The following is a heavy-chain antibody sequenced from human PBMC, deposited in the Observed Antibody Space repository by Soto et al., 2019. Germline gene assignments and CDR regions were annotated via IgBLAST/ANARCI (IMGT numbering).Heavy chain of an antibody. CDR1: GFGVSNNY. Sequence: PGGSLRLSCAASGFGVSNNYMSWVRQAPGKGLEWVSAINSGGNTYYADSVKGRFTISRDNSKNTVYLQMNSVGAEDTAVYYCARGGGYFDWLLHSPRNAFDIWGQGTMVT. CDR2: INSGGNT. D-gene: IGHD3-9*01. CDR3: ARGGGYFDWLLHSPRNAFDI. J-gene: IGHJ3*02. V-gene: IGHV3-66*01.